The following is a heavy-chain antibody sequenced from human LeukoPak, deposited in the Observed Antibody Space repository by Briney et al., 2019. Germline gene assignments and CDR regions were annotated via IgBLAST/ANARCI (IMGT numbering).Heavy chain of an antibody. CDR2: ISAYNGNT. CDR1: GYTFTSYG. D-gene: IGHD6-19*01. CDR3: ARDMYSSGWYEGY. V-gene: IGHV1-18*01. J-gene: IGHJ4*02. Sequence: ASVKVSCKASGYTFTSYGISWVRQAPGQGLEWMGWISAYNGNTNYAQKLQGRVTMTRDTSISTAYMELSRLRSDDTAVYYCARDMYSSGWYEGYWGQGTLVTVSS.